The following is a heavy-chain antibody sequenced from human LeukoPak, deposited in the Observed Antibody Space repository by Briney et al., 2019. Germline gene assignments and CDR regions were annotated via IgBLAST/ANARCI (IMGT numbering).Heavy chain of an antibody. Sequence: GGSLRLSCAASGFTFSSYSMNWVRQAPGKGLEWVSSISSSSSYIYYADSVKGRFTISRDNAKNSLYLQMNSLRAEDTAVCYCARDKSIVVVPAATFDPWGQGTLVTVSS. D-gene: IGHD2-2*01. CDR3: ARDKSIVVVPAATFDP. V-gene: IGHV3-21*01. CDR2: ISSSSSYI. CDR1: GFTFSSYS. J-gene: IGHJ5*02.